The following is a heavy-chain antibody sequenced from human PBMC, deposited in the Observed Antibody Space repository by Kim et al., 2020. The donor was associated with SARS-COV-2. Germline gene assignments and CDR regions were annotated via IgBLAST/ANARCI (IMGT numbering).Heavy chain of an antibody. D-gene: IGHD6-13*01. V-gene: IGHV1-69*13. CDR2: IIPIFGTA. CDR1: GGTFSSYA. J-gene: IGHJ6*02. Sequence: SVKVSCKASGGTFSSYAISWVRQAPGQGLEWMGGIIPIFGTANYAQKFQGRVTITADESTSTAYMELSSLRSEDTAVYYCAREDAIAAAGTFHDWRQNLYGMDVWGQGTTVTVSS. CDR3: AREDAIAAAGTFHDWRQNLYGMDV.